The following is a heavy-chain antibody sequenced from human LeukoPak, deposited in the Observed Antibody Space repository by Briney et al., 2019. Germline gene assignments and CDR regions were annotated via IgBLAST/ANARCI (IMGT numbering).Heavy chain of an antibody. V-gene: IGHV1-18*01. CDR1: GYTFTSHR. CDR2: ICAYNGNT. Sequence: ASVNVSFQASGYTFTSHRISWVRQAPGQGLEWMGWICAYNGNTNYAQKLQGRVTMTTDTSTTTADRELRRRRGDDTAVDYCATEGNADYYYYGMDVWGQGTTVTVSS. CDR3: ATEGNADYYYYGMDV. J-gene: IGHJ6*02.